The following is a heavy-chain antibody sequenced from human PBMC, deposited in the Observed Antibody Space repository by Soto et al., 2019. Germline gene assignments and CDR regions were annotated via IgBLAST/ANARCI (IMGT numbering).Heavy chain of an antibody. CDR3: ARRGMTAFDY. D-gene: IGHD3-16*01. V-gene: IGHV3-48*02. J-gene: IGHJ4*02. CDR2: ISSTSSNTQ. Sequence: SGRSLRHSCTASGFAFSTYSMNWVRQAPGKGLEWVSYISSTSSNTQYYADSVKGRFTISRDNAKNSLFLQMSSLRDEDTAVYYCARRGMTAFDYWGQGTRVTVSS. CDR1: GFAFSTYS.